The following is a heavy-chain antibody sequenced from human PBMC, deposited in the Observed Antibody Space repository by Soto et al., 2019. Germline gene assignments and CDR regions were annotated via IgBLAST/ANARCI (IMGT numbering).Heavy chain of an antibody. CDR3: ASITPGYSSGWVPYYFDY. D-gene: IGHD6-19*01. CDR1: GNTFTSYG. J-gene: IGHJ4*02. V-gene: IGHV1-18*01. CDR2: ISAYSGDT. Sequence: ASVKVSWKASGNTFTSYGISWVRQAPGQGLEWMGWISAYSGDTNYAQKLQGRVTMTTDTSTSTAYMELRSLRSDDTAVYYCASITPGYSSGWVPYYFDYCGQGTLVTVSS.